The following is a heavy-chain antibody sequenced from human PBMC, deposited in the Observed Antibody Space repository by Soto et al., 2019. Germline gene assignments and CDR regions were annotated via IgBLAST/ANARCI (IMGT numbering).Heavy chain of an antibody. CDR1: GYTFTGYY. D-gene: IGHD6-19*01. CDR2: INPNSGGA. Sequence: ASVKVSCKASGYTFTGYYMQWVRQAPGQGLEWMGWINPNSGGANYAQKFQGWVTMTRDTSISTTYMELSRLRSDDTAVYYCAREQAVAGELDYWGQGTLVTVSS. J-gene: IGHJ4*02. V-gene: IGHV1-2*04. CDR3: AREQAVAGELDY.